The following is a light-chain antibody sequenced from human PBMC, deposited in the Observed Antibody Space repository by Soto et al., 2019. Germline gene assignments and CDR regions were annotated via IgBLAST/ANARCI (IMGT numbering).Light chain of an antibody. Sequence: EIVMTQSPATLSVSPGERATFSCRASQSVSSNLAWYQQKPGQAPRPLIYGASIRATGIPARFSGSGSGTEFTLTISSLQSEDSAVYYCQQYNSWLWTFGQGTKVDI. CDR3: QQYNSWLWT. V-gene: IGKV3-15*01. CDR2: GAS. CDR1: QSVSSN. J-gene: IGKJ1*01.